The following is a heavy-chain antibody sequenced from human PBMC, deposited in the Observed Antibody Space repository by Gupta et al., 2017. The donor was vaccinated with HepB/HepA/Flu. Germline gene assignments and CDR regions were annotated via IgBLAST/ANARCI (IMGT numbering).Heavy chain of an antibody. CDR2: ITGNGDRT. CDR3: VKDTFFDDFFFDY. Sequence: VQPGGSLRLSCAASGFSFGDFAMHWVRQAPGKGLEWVSFITGNGDRTNYTDSVKGRFTISRDNSGSSLFLQMNSLRTEDTALYYCVKDTFFDDFFFDYWGQGTMVTVSS. J-gene: IGHJ4*02. D-gene: IGHD2/OR15-2a*01. CDR1: GFSFGDFA. V-gene: IGHV3-43*02.